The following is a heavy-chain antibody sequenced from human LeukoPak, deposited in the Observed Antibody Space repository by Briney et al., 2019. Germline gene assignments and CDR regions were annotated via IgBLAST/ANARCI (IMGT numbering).Heavy chain of an antibody. J-gene: IGHJ5*02. CDR3: ARALGVVVEDARPWIDP. D-gene: IGHD2-15*01. Sequence: GGSLRLSCAASGFSISSYGMNWVRQGPGKGLEWVSYISSSSSTIYYADSVKGRFTISRDNAENSLYLQMNSVRVEDTAVYYCARALGVVVEDARPWIDPWGQGTLVTVSS. CDR2: ISSSSSTI. CDR1: GFSISSYG. V-gene: IGHV3-48*04.